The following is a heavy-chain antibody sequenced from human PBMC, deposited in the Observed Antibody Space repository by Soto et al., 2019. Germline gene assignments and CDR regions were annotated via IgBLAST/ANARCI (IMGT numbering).Heavy chain of an antibody. CDR1: GFTVSSNY. J-gene: IGHJ4*02. Sequence: GGSLRLSCAASGFTVSSNYMSWVRQAPGKGLEWVSVIYSGGSTYYADSVKGRFTISRDNSKNTLYLQMNSLRAEDTAVYYCARPYGDYPAGWYYWGQGTLVTVSS. CDR3: ARPYGDYPAGWYY. V-gene: IGHV3-66*04. CDR2: IYSGGST. D-gene: IGHD4-17*01.